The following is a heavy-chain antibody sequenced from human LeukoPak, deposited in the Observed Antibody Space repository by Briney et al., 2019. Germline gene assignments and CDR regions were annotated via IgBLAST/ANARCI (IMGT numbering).Heavy chain of an antibody. V-gene: IGHV4-39*01. J-gene: IGHJ4*02. Sequence: SETLSLTCTVSGVSISSSYYYWGWIRQPPGKGLEWIGSVYYSGSTYYSPSLKSRVTISVDTSKNQFSLRLSSVTAADTAVYYCARPMLRGIITGTFDYWGQGTLVTVSS. CDR3: ARPMLRGIITGTFDY. CDR1: GVSISSSYYY. CDR2: VYYSGST. D-gene: IGHD3-10*01.